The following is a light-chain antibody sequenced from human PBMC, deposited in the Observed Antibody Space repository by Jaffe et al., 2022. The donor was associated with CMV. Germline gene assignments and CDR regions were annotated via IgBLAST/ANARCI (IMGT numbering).Light chain of an antibody. CDR3: AAWDNSLHGHV. J-gene: IGLJ3*02. CDR1: SSNIGRNT. CDR2: SNN. Sequence: QSVLTQPPSASGTPGQRITISCSGSSSNIGRNTVNWYQQLPGAAPKLLIYSNNQRPSGVPDRLSGSKSGTSASLAISGLQSEDEADYYCAAWDNSLHGHVFGGGTKLTVL. V-gene: IGLV1-44*01.